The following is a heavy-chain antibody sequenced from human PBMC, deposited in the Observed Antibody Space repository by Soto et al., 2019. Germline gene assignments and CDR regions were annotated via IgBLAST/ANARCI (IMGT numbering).Heavy chain of an antibody. V-gene: IGHV3-74*01. CDR3: VRIRRGDGYTFGY. CDR1: GFTLSNYW. J-gene: IGHJ4*02. CDR2: INTDGSTT. Sequence: EVQLVESGGVSVQPGGSLRLSCTASGFTLSNYWMHWVRQAPGKGLVWVSRINTDGSTTTYADSVKGRFTISRDNAKNTLYLQMNRLRDEDTAVYYCVRIRRGDGYTFGYWGQGTLVTVS. D-gene: IGHD5-12*01.